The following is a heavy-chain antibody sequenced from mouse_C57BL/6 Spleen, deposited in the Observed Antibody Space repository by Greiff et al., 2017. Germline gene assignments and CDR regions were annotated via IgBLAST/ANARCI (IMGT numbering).Heavy chain of an antibody. Sequence: EVQLQQSGPELVKPGASVKMSCKASGYTFTDYNMHWVKQSPGKSLEWIGYINPNNGGTSYNQKFKGKATLTVNKSSSTAYMELRSLTSEVSAVYYGARRYYGSSCYAMDYWGQGTSVTVAS. V-gene: IGHV1-22*01. CDR3: ARRYYGSSCYAMDY. CDR2: INPNNGGT. J-gene: IGHJ4*01. CDR1: GYTFTDYN. D-gene: IGHD1-1*01.